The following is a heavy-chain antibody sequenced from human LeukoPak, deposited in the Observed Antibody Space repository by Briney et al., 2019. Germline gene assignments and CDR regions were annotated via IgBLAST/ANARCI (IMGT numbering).Heavy chain of an antibody. Sequence: GGSLRLSCAASGFTFSNAWMSWVRQAPGKGLDWVGRIKSKTDGGTTDYAAPVKGRFTISRDDSKNTLYLQMNSLKTEDTAVYYCTTSIPYYYGSGSYTPDYWGQGTLVTVSS. V-gene: IGHV3-15*01. J-gene: IGHJ4*02. CDR1: GFTFSNAW. CDR3: TTSIPYYYGSGSYTPDY. CDR2: IKSKTDGGTT. D-gene: IGHD3-10*01.